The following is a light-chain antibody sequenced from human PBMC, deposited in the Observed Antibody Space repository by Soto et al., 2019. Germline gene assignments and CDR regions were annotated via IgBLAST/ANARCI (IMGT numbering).Light chain of an antibody. CDR2: GAS. Sequence: EIVLTQSPGTLSLSPGERATLSCRASQSVSSSYLAWYQQKSGQAPRLLIYGASSRATGIPDRFSGSGSGTDFTLTISRLEPEDFAVYYCQQYGSSPLHTFGQGTKLEIK. CDR1: QSVSSSY. V-gene: IGKV3-20*01. CDR3: QQYGSSPLHT. J-gene: IGKJ2*01.